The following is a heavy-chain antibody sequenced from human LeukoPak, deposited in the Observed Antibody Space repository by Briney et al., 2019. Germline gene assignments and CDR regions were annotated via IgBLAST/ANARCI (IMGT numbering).Heavy chain of an antibody. D-gene: IGHD5-18*01. CDR2: INPNRGGT. CDR1: GYTFTGYY. CDR3: ARESVDTAMAHPYYFDY. J-gene: IGHJ4*02. Sequence: ASVNVSCKASGYTFTGYYMHWVRQAPGQGLEGMGWINPNRGGTHYAQKFQGRVTMTRDTSISTAYMELSRLRSDDTAVYYCARESVDTAMAHPYYFDYWGQGTLVTVSS. V-gene: IGHV1-2*02.